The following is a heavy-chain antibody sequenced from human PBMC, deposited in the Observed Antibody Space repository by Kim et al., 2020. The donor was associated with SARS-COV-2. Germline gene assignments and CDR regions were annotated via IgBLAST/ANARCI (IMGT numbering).Heavy chain of an antibody. V-gene: IGHV1-69*01. Sequence: QKFQGRVTITADESTSTAYMELSSLRSEDTAVYYCARDKGYGDYLDAFDIWGQGTMVTVSS. CDR3: ARDKGYGDYLDAFDI. J-gene: IGHJ3*02. D-gene: IGHD4-17*01.